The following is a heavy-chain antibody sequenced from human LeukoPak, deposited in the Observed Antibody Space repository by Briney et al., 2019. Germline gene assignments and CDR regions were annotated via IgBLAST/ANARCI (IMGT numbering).Heavy chain of an antibody. V-gene: IGHV4-39*01. CDR1: GGSISSSSYY. J-gene: IGHJ3*02. CDR2: IFYSGST. D-gene: IGHD2-8*01. Sequence: PSETLSLTCAVPGGSISSSSYYWGWIRQPPGRGLEWIGSIFYSGSTYYNPSLKSRVTISVDTSKNQFSLKLSSVTAADTAIYYCAKHVYPARTDAFGIWGQGTMVTVSS. CDR3: AKHVYPARTDAFGI.